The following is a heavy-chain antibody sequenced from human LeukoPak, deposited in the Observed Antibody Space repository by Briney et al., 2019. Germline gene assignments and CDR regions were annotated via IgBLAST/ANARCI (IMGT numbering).Heavy chain of an antibody. Sequence: ASVKVSCKASGYTFTDYYIHWVRQAPGQGLEWMAWINPNSGGTNYAQKFQGRVTMTRDTSISTAYMELSSLTSDGTAVYYCARYMPSPYDGFDVWGQGALVTVSS. CDR3: ARYMPSPYDGFDV. V-gene: IGHV1-2*02. D-gene: IGHD2-2*01. CDR1: GYTFTDYY. CDR2: INPNSGGT. J-gene: IGHJ3*01.